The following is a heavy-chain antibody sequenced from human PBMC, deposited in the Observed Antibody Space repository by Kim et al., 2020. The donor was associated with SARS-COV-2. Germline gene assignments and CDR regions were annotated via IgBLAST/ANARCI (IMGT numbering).Heavy chain of an antibody. J-gene: IGHJ2*01. D-gene: IGHD6-19*01. CDR3: ARDGAHSSGWYFDL. Sequence: VDSVKGRFTISRDNAKNSLYLQMNSLRAEDTAVYYCARDGAHSSGWYFDLWGRGTLVTVSS. V-gene: IGHV3-7*01.